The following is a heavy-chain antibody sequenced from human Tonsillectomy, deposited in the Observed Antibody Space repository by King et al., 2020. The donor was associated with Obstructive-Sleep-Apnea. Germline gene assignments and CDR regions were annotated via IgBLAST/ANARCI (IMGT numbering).Heavy chain of an antibody. D-gene: IGHD3-9*01. J-gene: IGHJ5*02. Sequence: ITLKESGPTLVKPTQTLTLTCTFSGFSLSTSGGGVGWIRQPPGKALEWLALIYWDDDKRYSPSLKSRLTVTRDTSKNEVVLTMTNMDPVDTATYYCARRGKYYDILTGYYNGDWFDPWGQGTLVTVSS. CDR3: ARRGKYYDILTGYYNGDWFDP. CDR2: IYWDDDK. V-gene: IGHV2-5*02. CDR1: GFSLSTSGGG.